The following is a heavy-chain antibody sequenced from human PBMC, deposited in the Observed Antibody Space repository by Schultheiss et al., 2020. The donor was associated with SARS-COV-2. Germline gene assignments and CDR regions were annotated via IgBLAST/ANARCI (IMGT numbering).Heavy chain of an antibody. V-gene: IGHV4-39*07. CDR3: AREGSDYYYYYMDV. J-gene: IGHJ6*03. CDR1: GGSISSSSYY. Sequence: SQTLSLTCTVSGGSISSSSYYWGWIRQPPGKGLEWIGEINHSGSTNYNPSLKSRVTISVDTSKNQFSLKLSSVTAADTAVYYCAREGSDYYYYYMDVWGKGTTVTVSS. CDR2: INHSGST.